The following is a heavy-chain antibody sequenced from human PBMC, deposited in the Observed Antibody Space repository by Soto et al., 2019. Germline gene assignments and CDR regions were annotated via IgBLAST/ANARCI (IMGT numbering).Heavy chain of an antibody. J-gene: IGHJ5*02. Sequence: ASVKVSCRASGYTFTSYSMHWVRQAPGQRLEWMGWINAGNGNTKYSQKFQGRVTITRDTSASTAYMELSSLRSEDTAVYYCARGTVTVAGWFDPWGQGTLVTVSS. V-gene: IGHV1-3*01. CDR3: ARGTVTVAGWFDP. CDR1: GYTFTSYS. D-gene: IGHD2-15*01. CDR2: INAGNGNT.